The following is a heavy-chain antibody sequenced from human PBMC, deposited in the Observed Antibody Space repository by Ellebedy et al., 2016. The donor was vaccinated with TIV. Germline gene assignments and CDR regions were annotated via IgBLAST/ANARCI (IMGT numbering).Heavy chain of an antibody. V-gene: IGHV2-70*01. D-gene: IGHD3-22*01. CDR2: IDWDDDK. CDR1: GFSLSTSGMC. Sequence: SGPTLVXPTQNLTLTCTFSGFSLSTSGMCVSWIRQPPGKALEWLALIDWDDDKYYSTSLKTRLTISKDTSKNQVVLTMTNMDPVDTATYYCARIPSYYYDSSGYQGRGYYFDYWGQGTLVTVSS. CDR3: ARIPSYYYDSSGYQGRGYYFDY. J-gene: IGHJ4*02.